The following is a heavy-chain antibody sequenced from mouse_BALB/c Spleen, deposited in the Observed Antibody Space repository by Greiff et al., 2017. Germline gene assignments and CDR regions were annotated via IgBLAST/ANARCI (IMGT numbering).Heavy chain of an antibody. V-gene: IGHV3-2*02. Sequence: EVKLQESGPGLVKPSQSLSLTCTVTGYSITSDYAWNWIRQFPGNKLEWMGYISYSGSTSYNPSLKSRISITRDTSKNQFFLQLNSVTTEDTATYYCAREGPWFAYWGQGTLVTVSA. CDR3: AREGPWFAY. J-gene: IGHJ3*01. CDR2: ISYSGST. CDR1: GYSITSDYA.